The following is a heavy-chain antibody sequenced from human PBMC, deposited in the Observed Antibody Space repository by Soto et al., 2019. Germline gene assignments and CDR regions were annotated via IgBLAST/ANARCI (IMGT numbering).Heavy chain of an antibody. D-gene: IGHD5-12*01. Sequence: QVQLVESGGGLVEPGGSLRLSCAASGFIFTDYSMTWIRQAPGKGLEWVSYISNGDETNQYADSVKGRFTLSRDNAKKVLFIQMSRLRVDDTAVYYCARDPKRRVGYNFDSWGRGALVTVSS. V-gene: IGHV3-11*01. CDR1: GFIFTDYS. CDR2: ISNGDETN. CDR3: ARDPKRRVGYNFDS. J-gene: IGHJ4*02.